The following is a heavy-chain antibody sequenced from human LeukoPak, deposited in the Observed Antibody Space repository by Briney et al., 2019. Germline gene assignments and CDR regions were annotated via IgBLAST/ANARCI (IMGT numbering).Heavy chain of an antibody. J-gene: IGHJ4*02. D-gene: IGHD6-13*01. V-gene: IGHV4-59*01. CDR3: ARDSSSWYF. Sequence: SETLSLTCTVSGGSISSYYWSWIRQPPGKGLEWIGYIYYSGSTNCNPSLKSRVTISVDTSKNQFSLKLSSVTAADTAVYYCARDSSSWYFWGQGTLVTVSS. CDR2: IYYSGST. CDR1: GGSISSYY.